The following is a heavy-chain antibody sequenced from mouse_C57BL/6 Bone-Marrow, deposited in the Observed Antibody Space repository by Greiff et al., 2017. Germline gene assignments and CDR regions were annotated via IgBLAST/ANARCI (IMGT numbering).Heavy chain of an antibody. CDR2: INPNNGGT. CDR3: ARRVTAQASNYYAMDY. J-gene: IGHJ4*01. Sequence: EVQLQESGPELVKPGASVKISCKASGYTFTDYNMDWVKQSHGKSLEWIGDINPNNGGTIYNQKFKGKATLTVDKSSSTAYMELRSLTSEDTAVYYCARRVTAQASNYYAMDYWGQGTSVTVSS. D-gene: IGHD3-2*02. V-gene: IGHV1-18*01. CDR1: GYTFTDYN.